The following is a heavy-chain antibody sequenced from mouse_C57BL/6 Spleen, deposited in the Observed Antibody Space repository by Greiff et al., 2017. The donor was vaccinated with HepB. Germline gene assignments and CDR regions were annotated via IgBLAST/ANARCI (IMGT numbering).Heavy chain of an antibody. D-gene: IGHD2-1*01. V-gene: IGHV1-81*01. CDR2: IYPRSGNT. CDR1: GYTFTSYG. J-gene: IGHJ2*01. Sequence: VKVVESGAELARPGASVKLSCKASGYTFTSYGISWVKQRTGQGLEWIGEIYPRSGNTSYNEKFKGKATLTADKSSSTAYMELRSLTSEDSAVYFCAREAVDGNPDYWGQGTTLTVSS. CDR3: AREAVDGNPDY.